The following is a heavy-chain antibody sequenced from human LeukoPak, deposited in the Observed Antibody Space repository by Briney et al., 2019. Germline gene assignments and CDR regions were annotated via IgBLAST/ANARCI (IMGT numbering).Heavy chain of an antibody. Sequence: PGGSLRLSCEASGFTFSSYAMSWVRQAPGKGLEWVSVIYGGGNIYYADSVKGRFTISRDNSKNTLYLQMNSLRAEDTAVYYCARGAGYNYPYYFDYWGQGTLVTVSS. CDR2: IYGGGNI. CDR1: GFTFSSYA. J-gene: IGHJ4*02. V-gene: IGHV3-53*01. CDR3: ARGAGYNYPYYFDY. D-gene: IGHD5-24*01.